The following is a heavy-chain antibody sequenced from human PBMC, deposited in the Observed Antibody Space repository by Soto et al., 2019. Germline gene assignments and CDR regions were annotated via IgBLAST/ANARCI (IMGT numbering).Heavy chain of an antibody. CDR2: ISGSGGST. J-gene: IGHJ4*02. CDR3: AKDRHYYGSGSYFDY. CDR1: GFTFSSYA. D-gene: IGHD3-10*01. V-gene: IGHV3-23*01. Sequence: EVQLLESGGGLVQPGGSLRLSCAASGFTFSSYAMSWVRQAPGKGLEWVSDISGSGGSTYYADSVKGRFTISRDKSKNTLYLQMNSLRAEDTAVYYCAKDRHYYGSGSYFDYWGQGTLVTVSS.